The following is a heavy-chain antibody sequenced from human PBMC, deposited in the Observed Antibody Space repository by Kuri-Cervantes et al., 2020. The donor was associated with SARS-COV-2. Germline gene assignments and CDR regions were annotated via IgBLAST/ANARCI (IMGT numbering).Heavy chain of an antibody. CDR2: ISSSGSTI. Sequence: GESLKISCVASGFNFRSYEMNWVRQAPGRGLEWVSYISSSGSTIYYADSVKGRFTISRDNAKNSLYLQMSSLRVEDTAVYYCTRMSSGGSPDYWGQGTLVTVSS. J-gene: IGHJ4*02. V-gene: IGHV3-48*03. D-gene: IGHD2-15*01. CDR1: GFNFRSYE. CDR3: TRMSSGGSPDY.